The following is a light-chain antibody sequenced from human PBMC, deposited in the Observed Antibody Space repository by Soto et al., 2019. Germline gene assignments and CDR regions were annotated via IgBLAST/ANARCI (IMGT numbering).Light chain of an antibody. CDR3: QQYGSSPLT. V-gene: IGKV3-20*01. CDR2: GAS. Sequence: EIVLTQSPGTLSLSPGERATLSCRASQSVSSNYLAWYQQKPGQAPRLLIYGASSRATGIPDRFSGSGSGTDFTLTISRLGPEDFAVYYCQQYGSSPLTFGGGTKVEIK. J-gene: IGKJ4*01. CDR1: QSVSSNY.